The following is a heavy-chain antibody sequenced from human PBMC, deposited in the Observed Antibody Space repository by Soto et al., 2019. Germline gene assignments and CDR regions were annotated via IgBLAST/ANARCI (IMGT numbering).Heavy chain of an antibody. CDR2: MSPKTANT. CDR3: TGGPPNWGFDS. V-gene: IGHV1-8*01. Sequence: GASVKVSCKASGYTFSGHAIHWLRQTAGQGLEWMGWMSPKTANTGYAQKFQDRVTMTRSTSISTAYMELSSLTSEDTAVYYCTGGPPNWGFDSWGQGTPVTVSS. J-gene: IGHJ5*01. CDR1: GYTFSGHA. D-gene: IGHD7-27*01.